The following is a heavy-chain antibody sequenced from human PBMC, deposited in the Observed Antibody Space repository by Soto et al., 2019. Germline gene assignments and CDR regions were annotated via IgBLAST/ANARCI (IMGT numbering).Heavy chain of an antibody. CDR3: ARMYGGYGGGVDY. V-gene: IGHV4-30-4*01. Sequence: SETLSLTCSVSGASVSSGGYFWTWIRQLPGKGLEWIGYIYYSGSSYYNPSLLSRVAMSVDTSKNHFSLKLTSVTAADTAVYYCARMYGGYGGGVDYWGQGTQVTVSS. CDR2: IYYSGSS. CDR1: GASVSSGGYF. J-gene: IGHJ4*02. D-gene: IGHD5-12*01.